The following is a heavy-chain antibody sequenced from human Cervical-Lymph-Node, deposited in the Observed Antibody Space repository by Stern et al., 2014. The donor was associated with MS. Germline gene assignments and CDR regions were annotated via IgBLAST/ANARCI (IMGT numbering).Heavy chain of an antibody. V-gene: IGHV2-5*02. CDR2: LLGGDK. J-gene: IGHJ4*02. Sequence: ESGPTLVKPTQTVTLTCTLSGFSVATAGVGVGWIRQPPGKALEWLRPPLLGGDKLYRPSLKNRLTIIKDTSKNQVVLTMTNVDPVDTATYYCAHSRVKYCRGGTCYSSLFDYWGQGTLVTVSS. CDR3: AHSRVKYCRGGTCYSSLFDY. D-gene: IGHD2-15*01. CDR1: GFSVATAGVG.